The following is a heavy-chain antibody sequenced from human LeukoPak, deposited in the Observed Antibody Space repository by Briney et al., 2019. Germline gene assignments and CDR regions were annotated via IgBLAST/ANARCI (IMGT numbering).Heavy chain of an antibody. CDR1: GFTFSGSA. D-gene: IGHD6-19*01. CDR2: IRSKANSYAT. Sequence: PGGSLKLSCAASGFTFSGSAMHWVRQASGKGLEWVGRIRSKANSYATAYAASVEGRFTISRDDSKNTAYLQMNSLKTEDTAVYYCTTHSPLGYSSGWYGSFDYWGQGTLVTVSS. CDR3: TTHSPLGYSSGWYGSFDY. V-gene: IGHV3-73*01. J-gene: IGHJ4*02.